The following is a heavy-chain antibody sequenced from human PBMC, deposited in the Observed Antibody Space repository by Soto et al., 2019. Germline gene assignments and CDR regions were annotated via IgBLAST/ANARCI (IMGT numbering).Heavy chain of an antibody. J-gene: IGHJ6*02. D-gene: IGHD2-21*02. V-gene: IGHV3-33*01. CDR2: IWYDGSNK. CDR3: ARSGRMTYGMDV. Sequence: QVQLVESGGGVVQPGRSLRLSCAASGFTFGSYGMHWVRQAPGKGLEWVAVIWYDGSNKYYADSVKGRFTISRDNSKNTLYLQMNSLRAEDTAVYYCARSGRMTYGMDVWGQGTTVTVSS. CDR1: GFTFGSYG.